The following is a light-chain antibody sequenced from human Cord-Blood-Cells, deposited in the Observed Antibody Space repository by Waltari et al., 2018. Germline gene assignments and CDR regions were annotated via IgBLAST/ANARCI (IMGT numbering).Light chain of an antibody. CDR3: QQSYSTPPYT. J-gene: IGKJ2*01. CDR1: QSISSY. Sequence: DIQMTQSPSSLSASVGDRVTITCRASQSISSYLNWYQQKPGKAPKLLIYAASSLQSGVPSKFSGSGSGTEFTLTNSSLQPEDFATYYCQQSYSTPPYTFGQGTKLEIK. V-gene: IGKV1-39*01. CDR2: AAS.